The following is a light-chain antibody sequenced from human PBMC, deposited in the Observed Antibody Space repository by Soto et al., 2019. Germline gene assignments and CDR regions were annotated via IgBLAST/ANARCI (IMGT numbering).Light chain of an antibody. CDR2: GAS. V-gene: IGKV1-9*01. CDR3: KQFNTSPRT. Sequence: DIQLTQSPSFLSASVGDRVTITCRASQGISSHLAWYQQKPGKAPKLLIYGASTLQGGVPSRFSGSGFGTKFTFTISSLQPEDFATYYCKQFNTSPRTFGGGTKGNI. CDR1: QGISSH. J-gene: IGKJ4*01.